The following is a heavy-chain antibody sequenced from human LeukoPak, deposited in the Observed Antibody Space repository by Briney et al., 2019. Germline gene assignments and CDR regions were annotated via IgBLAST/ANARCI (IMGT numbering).Heavy chain of an antibody. D-gene: IGHD5-12*01. CDR3: ARWAFYSGYGSYFDY. CDR1: GFTFSDYY. Sequence: GGSLRLSCAASGFTFSDYYVSWIRQAPGKGLEWVSYISSSGSTIYYADSVKGRFTISRDNAKNSLYLQMNSLRAEDTAVYYCARWAFYSGYGSYFDYWGQGTLVTVSS. J-gene: IGHJ4*02. V-gene: IGHV3-11*01. CDR2: ISSSGSTI.